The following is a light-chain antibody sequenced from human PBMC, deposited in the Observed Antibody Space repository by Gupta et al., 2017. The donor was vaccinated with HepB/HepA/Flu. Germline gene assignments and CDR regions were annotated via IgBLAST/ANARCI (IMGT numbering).Light chain of an antibody. CDR3: QQYYSTPT. CDR2: WAS. CDR1: QSVLYSSNNKNY. J-gene: IGKJ5*01. Sequence: DIVMTQSPAYLAVSLGERATINCKSSQSVLYSSNNKNYLAWYQQKPGQPPKLLIYWASTRESGVPDRFSGRGSGTDFTLTISSLQAEDVAVYYCQQYYSTPTFGQGTRLEIK. V-gene: IGKV4-1*01.